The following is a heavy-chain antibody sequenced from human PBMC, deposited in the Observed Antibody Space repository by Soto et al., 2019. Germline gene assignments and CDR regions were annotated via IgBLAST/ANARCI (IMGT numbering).Heavy chain of an antibody. D-gene: IGHD6-19*01. CDR2: INHSGST. J-gene: IGHJ5*02. CDR3: ARSAIQWLENWFDP. Sequence: SETLSLTCAVYGGSFSGYYWSWIRQPPGKGLEWIGEINHSGSTNYNPSLKSRVTISVDTSKNQFSLKLSSVTAADTAVYYCARSAIQWLENWFDPWGQGTLVTVS. V-gene: IGHV4-34*01. CDR1: GGSFSGYY.